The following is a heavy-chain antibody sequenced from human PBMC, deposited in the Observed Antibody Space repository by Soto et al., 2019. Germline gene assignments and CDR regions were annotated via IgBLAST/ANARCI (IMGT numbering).Heavy chain of an antibody. CDR2: IWYDRSNK. CDR3: ARTGDALHEVYYYGSASYYANWFDP. Sequence: GGSLRLSCAAPGFTFSSYGMHWVRQAPGKGLEWVAVIWYDRSNKYYADSVKGRFTISRDNSKNTLYLQMNSLRAEDTAVYYCARTGDALHEVYYYGSASYYANWFDPWGQGTLVTVSS. D-gene: IGHD3-10*01. V-gene: IGHV3-33*01. J-gene: IGHJ5*02. CDR1: GFTFSSYG.